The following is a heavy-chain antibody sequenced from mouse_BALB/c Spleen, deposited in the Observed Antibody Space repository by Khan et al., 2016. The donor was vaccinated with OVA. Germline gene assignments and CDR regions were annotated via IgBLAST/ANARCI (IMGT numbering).Heavy chain of an antibody. CDR3: ARRGYDYGRGALFAY. CDR2: IWSAGST. V-gene: IGHV2-2*02. Sequence: QVQLKESGPGLVQPSQSLSITCTVSGFSLTNYSVHWVRQSPGKGLEWLGVIWSAGSTDYNAAFISRLTIRKDNYRSQVFFKMNSLQPNDTAIYYCARRGYDYGRGALFAYWGQGTLVTVSA. D-gene: IGHD2-4*01. J-gene: IGHJ3*01. CDR1: GFSLTNYS.